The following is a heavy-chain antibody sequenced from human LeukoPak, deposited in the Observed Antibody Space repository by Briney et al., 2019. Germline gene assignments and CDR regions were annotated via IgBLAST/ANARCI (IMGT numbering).Heavy chain of an antibody. CDR3: ATLGYCSSTSCYYYYYGMDV. CDR2: INPNSGGT. Sequence: ASVKVSCKASVYTFTGYYMHWVRQAPGQGLEWMGWINPNSGGTNYAQKFQGRVTMTRDTSISTAYMELSRLRSDDTAVYYCATLGYCSSTSCYYYYYGMDVWGQGTTVTVSS. V-gene: IGHV1-2*02. CDR1: VYTFTGYY. D-gene: IGHD2-2*01. J-gene: IGHJ6*02.